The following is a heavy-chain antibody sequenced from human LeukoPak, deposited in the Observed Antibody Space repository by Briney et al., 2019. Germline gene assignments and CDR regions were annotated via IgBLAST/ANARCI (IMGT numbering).Heavy chain of an antibody. Sequence: EASVKVSCKASGYTFTSYDINWVRQATGQGLEWMGWMNPNSGNTGYAQKFQGRVTMTRNTSISTAYMELSSLRSEDTAVYYCARSLLLWFGELSSVGMDIWGRGTTVTVSS. CDR2: MNPNSGNT. D-gene: IGHD3-10*01. V-gene: IGHV1-8*01. CDR1: GYTFTSYD. CDR3: ARSLLLWFGELSSVGMDI. J-gene: IGHJ6*02.